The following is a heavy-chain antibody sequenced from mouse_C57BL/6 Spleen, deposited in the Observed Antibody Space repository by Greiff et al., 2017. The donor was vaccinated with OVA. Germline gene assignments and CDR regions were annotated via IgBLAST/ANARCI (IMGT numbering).Heavy chain of an antibody. CDR1: GYTFTSYW. CDR2: IDPSDSET. D-gene: IGHD2-3*01. Sequence: VQLQQPGAELVRPGSSVKLSCKASGYTFTSYWMHWVKQRPIQGLEWIGNIDPSDSETHYNQKFKDKATLTVDKSSSTAYMQLSSLTSEDSAVYYCARDGDGYYHFDYWGQGTTLTVSS. J-gene: IGHJ2*01. V-gene: IGHV1-52*01. CDR3: ARDGDGYYHFDY.